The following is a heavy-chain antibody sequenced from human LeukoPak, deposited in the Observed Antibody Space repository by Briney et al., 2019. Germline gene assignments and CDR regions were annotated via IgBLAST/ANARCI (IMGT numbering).Heavy chain of an antibody. J-gene: IGHJ4*02. D-gene: IGHD2-8*01. CDR1: GFTVSSNY. V-gene: IGHV3-66*04. CDR3: ASQKYCTNGICYRKHYFDY. Sequence: GRSLRLSCAASGFTVSSNYMSWVRQAPGKWLEWDSLIYSGGNTYYADSVKGRFTISTDNSTSTLYLQMNSLRAEDTAVYYCASQKYCTNGICYRKHYFDYWGQGTLVTVSS. CDR2: IYSGGNT.